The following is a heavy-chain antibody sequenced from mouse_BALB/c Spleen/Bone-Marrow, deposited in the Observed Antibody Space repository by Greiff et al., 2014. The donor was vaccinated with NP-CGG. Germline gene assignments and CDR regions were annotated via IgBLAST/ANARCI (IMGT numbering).Heavy chain of an antibody. J-gene: IGHJ2*03. CDR2: IYPGNSGT. CDR1: GSSFSSYW. Sequence: VQLKQSGAVLARPGASVKMSCQASGSSFSSYWMYWVKQRPGQGLEWIGAIYPGNSGTSYNQNFKGKAKLTAVTSASTAYMELSSLTNEDSAVYYCTRSITTAVEFDYWGQGTSLTVSS. V-gene: IGHV1-5*01. D-gene: IGHD1-1*01. CDR3: TRSITTAVEFDY.